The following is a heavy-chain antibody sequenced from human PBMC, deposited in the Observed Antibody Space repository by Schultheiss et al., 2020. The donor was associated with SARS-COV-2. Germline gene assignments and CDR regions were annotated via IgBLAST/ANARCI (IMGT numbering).Heavy chain of an antibody. CDR2: IYYSGST. D-gene: IGHD4-17*01. J-gene: IGHJ4*02. CDR1: GGSISSYY. CDR3: ARAYGDYFVNFYY. Sequence: SQTLSLTCPVSGGSISSYYWSWIRQPPGKGLEWIGYIYYSGSTYYTPSLKSRVTISIDTSKNQFSLKVRSVTAADTAVYYCARAYGDYFVNFYYWGQGTLVTVSS. V-gene: IGHV4-59*01.